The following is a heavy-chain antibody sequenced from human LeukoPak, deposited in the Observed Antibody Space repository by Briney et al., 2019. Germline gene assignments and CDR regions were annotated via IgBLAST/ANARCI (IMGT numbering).Heavy chain of an antibody. Sequence: GASVKVSCKASGGTFSSYAISWVRQAPGQGLEWMGGSIPIFGTANYAQEFQGRVTITADESTSTAYMELSSLRSEDTAVYYCARDCSSTSCYLRGHWFDPWGQGTLVTVSS. J-gene: IGHJ5*02. CDR2: SIPIFGTA. CDR1: GGTFSSYA. D-gene: IGHD2-2*01. CDR3: ARDCSSTSCYLRGHWFDP. V-gene: IGHV1-69*13.